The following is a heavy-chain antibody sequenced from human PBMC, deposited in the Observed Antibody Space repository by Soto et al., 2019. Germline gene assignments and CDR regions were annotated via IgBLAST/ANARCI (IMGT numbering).Heavy chain of an antibody. D-gene: IGHD2-15*01. Sequence: NPSETLSLTCTVSGGSISSSSYYWGWIRQPPGKGLEWIGSIYYSGSTYYNPSLKSRVTISVDTSKNQFSLKLSSVTAADTAVYYCARPARYCSGGSCYDWFDPWGQGTLVTVSS. CDR2: IYYSGST. CDR1: GGSISSSSYY. CDR3: ARPARYCSGGSCYDWFDP. J-gene: IGHJ5*02. V-gene: IGHV4-39*01.